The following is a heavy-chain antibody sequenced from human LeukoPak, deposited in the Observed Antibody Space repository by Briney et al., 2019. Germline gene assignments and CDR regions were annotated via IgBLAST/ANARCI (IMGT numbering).Heavy chain of an antibody. CDR3: ARDGYSGSYYRLYYFFMDV. D-gene: IGHD1-26*01. Sequence: PGGSLRLSCAASGFTFSNHGMNWVRQASGKGLEWVSGISPRGDITYYADSVKGRFTISRDNSKNTLYLQMNSLRGEDTAVYYCARDGYSGSYYRLYYFFMDVWGKGTTVTVSS. V-gene: IGHV3-23*01. CDR1: GFTFSNHG. CDR2: ISPRGDIT. J-gene: IGHJ6*03.